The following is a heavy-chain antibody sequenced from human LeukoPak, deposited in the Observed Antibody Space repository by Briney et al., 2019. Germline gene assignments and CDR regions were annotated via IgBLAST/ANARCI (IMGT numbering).Heavy chain of an antibody. D-gene: IGHD5-18*01. V-gene: IGHV1-46*01. CDR1: GYAFTSSY. CDR2: INPSGGST. J-gene: IGHJ6*02. Sequence: ASVKVSCKASGYAFTSSYMHWVRQAPGQGLEWMGIINPSGGSTSYAQKFQGRVTMNRDTSTSTVYMELSSLRSEDTAVCYCARDFYSYYYYYGMDVWGQGTTVTVSS. CDR3: ARDFYSYYYYYGMDV.